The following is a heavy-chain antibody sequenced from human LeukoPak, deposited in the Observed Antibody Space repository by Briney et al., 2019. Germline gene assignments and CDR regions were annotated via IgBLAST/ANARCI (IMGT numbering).Heavy chain of an antibody. V-gene: IGHV1-18*01. CDR3: ARDLPFLVPGTGDAFDF. J-gene: IGHJ3*01. CDR2: ISAYHGKT. D-gene: IGHD6-19*01. Sequence: ASVKVSCKASGYTFTTFGISWVRQAPGQGLEWMGWISAYHGKTNFAQRFQGRVTLTTEASTNTAYMELRSLRSDDTAIYYCARDLPFLVPGTGDAFDFWGQGTMVSVSS. CDR1: GYTFTTFG.